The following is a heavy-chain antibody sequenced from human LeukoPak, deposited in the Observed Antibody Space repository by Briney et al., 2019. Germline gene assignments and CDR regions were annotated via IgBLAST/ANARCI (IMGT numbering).Heavy chain of an antibody. V-gene: IGHV4-59*01. CDR2: IYYSGST. CDR3: ARADVRGALMFE. J-gene: IGHJ4*02. Sequence: PSETLSLTCTVSGGSISSYYWSWIRQPPGKGLEWIGYIYYSGSTNYNPSPKSRVTISVDTSKNQFSLKLSSVTAADTAVYYCARADVRGALMFEWGQGTLVTVSS. CDR1: GGSISSYY. D-gene: IGHD3-10*02.